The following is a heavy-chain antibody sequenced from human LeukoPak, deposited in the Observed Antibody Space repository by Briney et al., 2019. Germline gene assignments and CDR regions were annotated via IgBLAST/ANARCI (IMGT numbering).Heavy chain of an antibody. D-gene: IGHD4-17*01. Sequence: SETLSLTCTVSGGSISSYYWSWIRQPPGKGLEWMGTIYHSGSTYYNPSLKSRVTISVDTSKNQFSLKLSSVIAADTAVYYCAKTVTVTTSAFDIWGQGTMVTVSS. V-gene: IGHV4-59*04. CDR3: AKTVTVTTSAFDI. J-gene: IGHJ3*02. CDR2: IYHSGST. CDR1: GGSISSYY.